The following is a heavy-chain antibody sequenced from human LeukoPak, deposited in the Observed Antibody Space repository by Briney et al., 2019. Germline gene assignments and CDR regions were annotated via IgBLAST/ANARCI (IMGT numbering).Heavy chain of an antibody. CDR1: GFTFSSYF. D-gene: IGHD1-26*01. CDR2: ISGSGSDT. CDR3: AKSYSGATRHCDY. Sequence: GGSLRLSCAASGFTFSSYFMNWVRQAPGRGREWVSSISGSGSDTYNADSVKGRFTISKDNSRNTLYLQMNSLRAEDTAVYYCAKSYSGATRHCDYWGQGTLVTVSS. V-gene: IGHV3-23*01. J-gene: IGHJ4*02.